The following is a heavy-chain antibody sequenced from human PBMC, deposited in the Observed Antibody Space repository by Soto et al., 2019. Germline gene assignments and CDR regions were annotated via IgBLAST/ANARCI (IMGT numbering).Heavy chain of an antibody. CDR3: ARDFGEDHYYGPPGY. D-gene: IGHD3-10*01. J-gene: IGHJ4*02. CDR2: INPSGGST. CDR1: GYTFTSYY. V-gene: IGHV1-46*01. Sequence: ASVKVSFKASGYTFTSYYMHWVRQAPGQGLEWMGIINPSGGSTNYAQKFQGRVTMTRDTSTSTVYMELSSLRSDDTAVYYCARDFGEDHYYGPPGYWGQGTLVTVSS.